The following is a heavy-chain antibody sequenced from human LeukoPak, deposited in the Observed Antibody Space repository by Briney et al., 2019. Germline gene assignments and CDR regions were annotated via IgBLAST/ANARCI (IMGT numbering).Heavy chain of an antibody. V-gene: IGHV3-30*04. CDR2: ISYDGSNK. CDR1: GFIFSSYA. J-gene: IGHJ2*01. CDR3: AKFGRSLVTASIKRRGHYWYFDL. Sequence: GGSLRLSCAASGFIFSSYAMHWVRQAPGKGLEWVAVISYDGSNKYYADSVKGRFTISRDNSKHTLFLQMNSLRAEDTAVYYCAKFGRSLVTASIKRRGHYWYFDLWGRGTLVTVSS. D-gene: IGHD2-21*02.